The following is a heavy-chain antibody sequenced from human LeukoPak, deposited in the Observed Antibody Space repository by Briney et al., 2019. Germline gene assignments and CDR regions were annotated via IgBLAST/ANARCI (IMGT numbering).Heavy chain of an antibody. CDR3: ASLGRTIFGVVTDPLRRWFDP. Sequence: GGSLRLSCAASGFTFSSYSMNWVRQAPGKGLEWVSSISSSSSYIYYADSVKGRFTISRDNAKNSLYLQMNSLRAEDTAVYYCASLGRTIFGVVTDPLRRWFDPWGQGTLVTVSS. D-gene: IGHD3-3*01. CDR2: ISSSSSYI. J-gene: IGHJ5*02. CDR1: GFTFSSYS. V-gene: IGHV3-21*01.